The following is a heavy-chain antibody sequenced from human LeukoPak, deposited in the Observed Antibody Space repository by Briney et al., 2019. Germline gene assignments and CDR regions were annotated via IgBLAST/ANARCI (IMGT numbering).Heavy chain of an antibody. J-gene: IGHJ4*02. CDR2: ISSSSSYT. CDR1: GFTFSDYY. Sequence: GGSLRLSCAASGFTFSDYYMSWIRQAPGKGLEWVSYISSSSSYTNYADSVKGRFTISRDNAKNSLYLQMNSLRAEDTAVYYCARSGYDILTGFDYWGQGTLVTVCS. CDR3: ARSGYDILTGFDY. V-gene: IGHV3-11*03. D-gene: IGHD3-9*01.